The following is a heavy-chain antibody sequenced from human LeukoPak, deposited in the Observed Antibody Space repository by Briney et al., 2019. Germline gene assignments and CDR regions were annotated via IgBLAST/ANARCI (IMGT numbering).Heavy chain of an antibody. CDR3: ARRKRGSGGPFDY. D-gene: IGHD6-19*01. CDR1: GGSISDYY. J-gene: IGHJ4*02. V-gene: IGHV4-59*08. CDR2: MDYSGST. Sequence: SETLSLTCTVSGGSISDYYWTWIRQSPGTGLEWIGYMDYSGSTAYNPSLKSRVTISIDTSKKQFSLELSSVTAADAAIYFCARRKRGSGGPFDYWGQGTLVTVSS.